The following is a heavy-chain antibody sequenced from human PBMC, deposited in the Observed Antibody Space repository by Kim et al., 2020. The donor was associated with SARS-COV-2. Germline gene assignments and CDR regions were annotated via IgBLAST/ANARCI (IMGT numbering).Heavy chain of an antibody. CDR2: SNDSGST. CDR3: ARVNKGITMVRGVIPRKRYNWFDP. V-gene: IGHV4-34*01. J-gene: IGHJ5*02. CDR1: GGSFSGYY. D-gene: IGHD3-10*01. Sequence: SETLSLTCAVYGGSFSGYYWSWIRQPPGKGLEWIGESNDSGSTNYNPSLKSRVTISVDTSKNQFSLKLSPVTAADTAVYYCARVNKGITMVRGVIPRKRYNWFDPWGQGTLVTVSS.